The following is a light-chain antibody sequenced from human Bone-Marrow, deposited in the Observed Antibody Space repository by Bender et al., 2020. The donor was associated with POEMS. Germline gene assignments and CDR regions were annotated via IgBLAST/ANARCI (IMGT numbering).Light chain of an antibody. CDR2: SSN. Sequence: QSVLTQPPSASGTPGQRVTISCSGGSSNIGAHAVNWYQHLPGTAPKLLIYSSNRRPSEVPDRFSGSRSGTSASLAISGLQSEDEADYYCAVWDDSLNGWVFRGGTKLTLL. CDR1: SSNIGAHA. V-gene: IGLV1-44*01. CDR3: AVWDDSLNGWV. J-gene: IGLJ3*02.